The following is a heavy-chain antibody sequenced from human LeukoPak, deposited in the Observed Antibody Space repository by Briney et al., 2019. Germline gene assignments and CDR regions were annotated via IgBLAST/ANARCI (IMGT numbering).Heavy chain of an antibody. J-gene: IGHJ4*02. Sequence: SETLSLTCTVSGGSISSSSYYWGWIRQPPGKGLEWIGSIYYSGSTYYNPSLKSRVTISVDTPKNQFSLKLSSVTAADTAVYYCASGDSSGYYYTLDYWGQGTLVTVSS. V-gene: IGHV4-39*01. CDR3: ASGDSSGYYYTLDY. D-gene: IGHD3-22*01. CDR1: GGSISSSSYY. CDR2: IYYSGST.